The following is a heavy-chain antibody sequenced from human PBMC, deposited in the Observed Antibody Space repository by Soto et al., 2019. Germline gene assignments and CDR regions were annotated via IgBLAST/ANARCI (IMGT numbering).Heavy chain of an antibody. CDR2: IFHSGST. V-gene: IGHV4-38-2*01. CDR3: ARGHYCSGGSCYYYYYYGMDV. J-gene: IGHJ6*02. CDR1: GYSISSGYQ. D-gene: IGHD2-15*01. Sequence: SETLSLTCAVSGYSISSGYQWGWIRQPPGKGLEWIGNIFHSGSTNYNPSLKSRVTISVDTSKNQFSLKLSSVTAADTAVYYCARGHYCSGGSCYYYYYYGMDVWGQGTTVTVSS.